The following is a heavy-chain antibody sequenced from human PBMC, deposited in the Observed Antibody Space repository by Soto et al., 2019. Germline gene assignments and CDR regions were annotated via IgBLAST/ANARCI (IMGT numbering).Heavy chain of an antibody. CDR3: ERTGGTTHAFEI. CDR2: IKQDGSEK. D-gene: IGHD1-7*01. J-gene: IGHJ3*02. CDR1: GFTFSSYW. Sequence: GGSLRLSCAASGFTFSSYWMSWVRQAPGKGLEWVANIKQDGSEKYYVDSVKGRFTISRDNAKNSLYLEMTSLRAEDTAVDYFERTGGTTHAFEIWGQGTMVTVSS. V-gene: IGHV3-7*01.